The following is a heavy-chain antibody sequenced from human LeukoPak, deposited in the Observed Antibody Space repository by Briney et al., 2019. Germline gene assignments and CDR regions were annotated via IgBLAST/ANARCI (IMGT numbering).Heavy chain of an antibody. CDR2: IYTGGTK. V-gene: IGHV3-66*01. CDR3: ARDFGEFDYGSGSRDLTPFDY. CDR1: GFSVNSDY. D-gene: IGHD3-10*01. Sequence: GGSLRLSCAVSGFSVNSDYMNWVRQAPGKGLEWVSVIYTGGTKYYAESVKGRFTISKDNSKNTLYLQMNSLRAEDTAVYYCARDFGEFDYGSGSRDLTPFDYWGQGTLVTVSS. J-gene: IGHJ4*02.